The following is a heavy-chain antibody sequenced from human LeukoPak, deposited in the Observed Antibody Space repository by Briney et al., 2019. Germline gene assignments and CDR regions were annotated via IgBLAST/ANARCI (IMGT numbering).Heavy chain of an antibody. Sequence: SGTLSLTCTVSGGSISSSSYYWGWIRQPPGKGLEWIGSIYYSGSTYYNPSLKSRVTISVDTSKDQFSLKLSSVTAADTAVYYCARYGDYLYYYGMDVWGKGTTVTVSS. CDR3: ARYGDYLYYYGMDV. J-gene: IGHJ6*04. CDR2: IYYSGST. CDR1: GGSISSSSYY. D-gene: IGHD4-17*01. V-gene: IGHV4-39*01.